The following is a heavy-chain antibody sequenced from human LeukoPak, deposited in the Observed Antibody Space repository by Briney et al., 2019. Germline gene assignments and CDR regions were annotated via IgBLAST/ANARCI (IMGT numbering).Heavy chain of an antibody. J-gene: IGHJ6*02. Sequence: PGGSLRLSCAASGFTFSSYAMHWVRQAPGKGLEWVAVISYDGSNKYYADSVKGRFTISRDNSKNTLYLQMNSLRVEDTAVYYCARGGSSTSCSDVWGQGTTVTVSS. D-gene: IGHD2-2*01. V-gene: IGHV3-30-3*01. CDR1: GFTFSSYA. CDR3: ARGGSSTSCSDV. CDR2: ISYDGSNK.